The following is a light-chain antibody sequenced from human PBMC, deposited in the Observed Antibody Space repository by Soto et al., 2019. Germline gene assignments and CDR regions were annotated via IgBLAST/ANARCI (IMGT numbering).Light chain of an antibody. CDR2: GNN. CDR1: SSNIGAGYD. CDR3: QSYDSSLNGHV. Sequence: QSVLTQPPSVSGAPGQRVTISCTGSSSNIGAGYDVHWYQQLPGTAPKLLIYGNNNRPSGVPDRFSGSKSITSASLAITGLQAEDEADYYCQSYDSSLNGHVVGTGTKLTVL. J-gene: IGLJ1*01. V-gene: IGLV1-40*01.